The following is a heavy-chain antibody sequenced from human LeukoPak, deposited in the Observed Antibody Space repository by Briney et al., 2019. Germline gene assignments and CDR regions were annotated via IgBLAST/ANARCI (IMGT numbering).Heavy chain of an antibody. V-gene: IGHV4-59*12. D-gene: IGHD3-22*01. Sequence: SETLSLTCTVSGGSISSYYWSWIRQPPGKGLEWIGYIYYSGSTNYNPSLKSRVTISVDTSKNQFSLKLSSVTAADTAVYYCARGHYYDSSGYQEYNWFDPWGQGTLVTVSS. CDR3: ARGHYYDSSGYQEYNWFDP. CDR1: GGSISSYY. J-gene: IGHJ5*02. CDR2: IYYSGST.